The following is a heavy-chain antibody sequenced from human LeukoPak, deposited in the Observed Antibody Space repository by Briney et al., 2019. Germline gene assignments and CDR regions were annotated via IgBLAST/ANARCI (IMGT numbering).Heavy chain of an antibody. CDR1: GFTFDDYT. J-gene: IGHJ4*02. CDR3: AKDSGGRYCSGGSCYGVLDY. CDR2: ISWDGGST. V-gene: IGHV3-43*01. Sequence: GGSLRLSCAASGFTFDDYTMHWVRQAPGKGLEWVSLISWDGGSTYYADSVKGLFTISRDNSKNSLYLQMNSLRTEDTALYYCAKDSGGRYCSGGSCYGVLDYWGQGTLVTVSS. D-gene: IGHD2-15*01.